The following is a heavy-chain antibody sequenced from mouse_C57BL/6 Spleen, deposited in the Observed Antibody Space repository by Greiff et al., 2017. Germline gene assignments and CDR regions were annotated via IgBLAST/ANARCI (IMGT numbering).Heavy chain of an antibody. J-gene: IGHJ3*01. D-gene: IGHD1-1*01. CDR3: ARSYYGTPFAY. V-gene: IGHV1-52*01. Sequence: QVQLQQPGAELVRPGSSVKLSCKASGYTFTSYWMHWVKQRPIQGLEWIGNIDPSDSETHYNQKFTDKATLTVDKSSSTAYMQLSSLTSEDSAVYYCARSYYGTPFAYWGQGTLVTVSA. CDR1: GYTFTSYW. CDR2: IDPSDSET.